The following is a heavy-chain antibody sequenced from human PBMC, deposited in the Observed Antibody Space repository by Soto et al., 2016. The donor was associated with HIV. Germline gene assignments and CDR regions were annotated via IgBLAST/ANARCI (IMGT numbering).Heavy chain of an antibody. CDR3: ARDGKEGGYYGSGSYYNQFDY. Sequence: QVQLVESGGGLVKPGGSLRLSCAASGFTFRDYYLSWVRQAPGKGLEWVSYISGRSGYTNYADSVKGRFVISRDNTKNSLYLQMNSLRAEDTAVYYCARDGKEGGYYGSGSYYNQFDYWGQGTLVTVSS. CDR2: ISGRSGYT. V-gene: IGHV3-11*05. J-gene: IGHJ4*02. D-gene: IGHD3-10*01. CDR1: GFTFRDYY.